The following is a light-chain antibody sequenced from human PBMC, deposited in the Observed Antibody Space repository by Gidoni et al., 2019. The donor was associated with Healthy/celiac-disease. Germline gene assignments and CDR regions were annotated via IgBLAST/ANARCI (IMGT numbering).Light chain of an antibody. J-gene: IGKJ2*04. CDR2: KAS. Sequence: IQLTQSPSTLSASVGDRVTITCRASQSISSWLAWYQQKPGKAPKLLIYKASSLESGVPSRFSGSGSGTEFTLTISSLQPDDFATYYCQQYNSSPCSFGQGTKLEIK. CDR3: QQYNSSPCS. CDR1: QSISSW. V-gene: IGKV1-5*03.